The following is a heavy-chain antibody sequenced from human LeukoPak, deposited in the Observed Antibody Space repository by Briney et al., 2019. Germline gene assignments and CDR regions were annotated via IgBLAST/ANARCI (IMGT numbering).Heavy chain of an antibody. CDR1: GGSISSGSYY. D-gene: IGHD1-1*01. V-gene: IGHV4-61*02. Sequence: SETLSLTCTVSGGSISSGSYYWSWIRQPAGKGLEWIGRIYTSGSTNYNPSLKSRVTISVDTSKNQFSLKLSSVTAADTAVYYCARGNNWHDPFDPWGQGTLVTVSS. CDR3: ARGNNWHDPFDP. J-gene: IGHJ5*02. CDR2: IYTSGST.